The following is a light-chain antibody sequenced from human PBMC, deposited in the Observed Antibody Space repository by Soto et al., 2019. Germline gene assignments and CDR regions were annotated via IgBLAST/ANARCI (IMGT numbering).Light chain of an antibody. J-gene: IGKJ1*01. CDR2: LAS. CDR3: PQSYSPPRT. V-gene: IGKV1-39*01. Sequence: DIQMTQSPSSLSASVGDRFTMTCRASQSISSYLNWYQQKPGKAPELLIYLASSLQSGVPSRFSGSGSGTDFTLTISSLQPEDFATYYCPQSYSPPRTFGQGAKVDIK. CDR1: QSISSY.